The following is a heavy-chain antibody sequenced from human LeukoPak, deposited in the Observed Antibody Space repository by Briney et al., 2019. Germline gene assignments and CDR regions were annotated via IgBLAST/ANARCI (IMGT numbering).Heavy chain of an antibody. J-gene: IGHJ1*01. CDR2: ISSSSRYI. CDR1: GFASSSYS. D-gene: IGHD4-17*01. V-gene: IGHV3-21*04. Sequence: KPGGSLRLSCVASGFASSSYSLNWVRQAPGKGLEWVSSISSSSRYIYYADSVKGRFNISRDNAKNSLFLQMNSLRDEDTAFYYCARGDGPTVTADYFQNWGQGTLVTVS. CDR3: ARGDGPTVTADYFQN.